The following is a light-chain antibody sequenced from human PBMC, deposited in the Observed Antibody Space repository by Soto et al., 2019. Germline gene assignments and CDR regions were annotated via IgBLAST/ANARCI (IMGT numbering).Light chain of an antibody. V-gene: IGLV2-14*01. CDR1: SSDVGSFNY. Sequence: QSALTQPASVSGSPGQSITISCTATSSDVGSFNYVSWYQHHPGKAPKLMIYEVTSRPSGVSNRFSGSKSGNTASLTISGLQAEDEADYYCCSYAGTYSYVFGTGTKVTVL. J-gene: IGLJ1*01. CDR3: CSYAGTYSYV. CDR2: EVT.